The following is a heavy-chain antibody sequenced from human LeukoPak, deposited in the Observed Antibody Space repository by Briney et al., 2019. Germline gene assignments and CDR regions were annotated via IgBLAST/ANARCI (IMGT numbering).Heavy chain of an antibody. J-gene: IGHJ5*02. Sequence: GGSLRLSCAASGFTFSGSAVHWVRQASGKGLEWVGRIRSKANSYATAYAASVKGRFTISRDDSKNTAYLQMNSLKTEDTAVYYCTRGSGNNWFDPWGQGTLVTVSS. D-gene: IGHD6-25*01. V-gene: IGHV3-73*01. CDR2: IRSKANSYAT. CDR1: GFTFSGSA. CDR3: TRGSGNNWFDP.